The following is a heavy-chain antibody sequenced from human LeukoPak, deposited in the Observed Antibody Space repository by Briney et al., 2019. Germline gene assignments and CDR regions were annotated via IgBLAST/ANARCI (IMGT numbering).Heavy chain of an antibody. J-gene: IGHJ4*02. CDR3: AREGGSGWDY. CDR1: GGSISSYY. CDR2: IYYSGGT. Sequence: SETLSLTCTVSGGSISSYYWSWIRQPPGKGLEWIGYIYYSGGTNYNPSLKSRVTISVDTSKNQFSLKLSSVTAADTAVYYCAREGGSGWDYWGQGTLVTVSS. D-gene: IGHD6-19*01. V-gene: IGHV4-59*01.